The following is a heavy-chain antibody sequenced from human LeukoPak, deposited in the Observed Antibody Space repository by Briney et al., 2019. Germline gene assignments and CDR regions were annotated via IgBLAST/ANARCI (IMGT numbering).Heavy chain of an antibody. CDR3: ARDYRAYCGGDCYSGYDY. CDR2: ISAYNGNT. Sequence: ASVKVSCKASGYTFTSYGISWVRQAPGQGLEWMEWISAYNGNTNYAQKLQGRVTMTTDTSTSTAYMELRSLRSDDTAVYYCARDYRAYCGGDCYSGYDYCGQGTLVTVSS. CDR1: GYTFTSYG. J-gene: IGHJ4*02. V-gene: IGHV1-18*01. D-gene: IGHD2-21*02.